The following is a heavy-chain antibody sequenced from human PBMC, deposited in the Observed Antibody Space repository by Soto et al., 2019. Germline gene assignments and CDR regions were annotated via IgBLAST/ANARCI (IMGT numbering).Heavy chain of an antibody. D-gene: IGHD6-19*01. V-gene: IGHV4-59*01. CDR2: IYYSGST. J-gene: IGHJ5*02. CDR1: GGSISSYY. Sequence: SETLSLTCTVSGGSISSYYWSWIRQPPGKGLEWIGYIYYSGSTNYNPSLKSRVTISVDTSKNQFSLKLSSVTAADTAVYYCASSVAGYNWFDPWGQGTLVTVSS. CDR3: ASSVAGYNWFDP.